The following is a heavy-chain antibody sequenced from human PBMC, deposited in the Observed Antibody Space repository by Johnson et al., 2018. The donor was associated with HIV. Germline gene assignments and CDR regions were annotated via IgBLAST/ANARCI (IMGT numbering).Heavy chain of an antibody. CDR1: GFTVSSNY. CDR3: AREGDSSGAGAFDI. CDR2: ISYDGSNK. D-gene: IGHD3-22*01. J-gene: IGHJ3*02. V-gene: IGHV3-30-3*01. Sequence: QVQLVESGGGLIQPGGSLRLSCAASGFTVSSNYMSWVRQAPGKGLEWVAVISYDGSNKYYADSVKGRFTISRDNAKNSLYLQMNSLRAEDTAVYYCAREGDSSGAGAFDIWGQGTMVAVSS.